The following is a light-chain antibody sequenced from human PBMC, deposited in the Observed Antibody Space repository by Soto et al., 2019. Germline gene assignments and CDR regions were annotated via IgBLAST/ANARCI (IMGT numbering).Light chain of an antibody. V-gene: IGKV1-9*01. J-gene: IGKJ1*01. CDR1: QTISSW. CDR3: QQLNSYPQT. Sequence: DIQMTQSPSTLSGSVGDRVTITCRASQTISSWLAWYQQKPGKAPRLLIYAASTLQSGVPSRFSGSGSGTEFTLTISSLQPEDFATYYCQQLNSYPQTFGQGTKVDIK. CDR2: AAS.